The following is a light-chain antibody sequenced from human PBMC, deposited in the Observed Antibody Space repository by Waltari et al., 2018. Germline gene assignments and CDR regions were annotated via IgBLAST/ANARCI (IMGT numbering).Light chain of an antibody. CDR2: RNH. V-gene: IGLV1-47*01. CDR3: ASWDDSLRGV. Sequence: QSVLTQPPSASGTPGQRVTISCSGSSSNIGSNYVYWYQQLPGTAPKLLICRNHGRPRGVPDRFSGPKSGTSASLAISGLRSEDEADYYCASWDDSLRGVFGTGTKVTVL. J-gene: IGLJ1*01. CDR1: SSNIGSNY.